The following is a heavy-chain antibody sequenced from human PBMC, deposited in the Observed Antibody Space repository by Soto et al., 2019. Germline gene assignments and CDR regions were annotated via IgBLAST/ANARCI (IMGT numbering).Heavy chain of an antibody. J-gene: IGHJ4*02. V-gene: IGHV3-21*04. CDR1: GFTFRSYS. Sequence: GGSLRLSCTASGFTFRSYSMNWVRQAPGKGLEWVSSISSSSSYIYYADSVKGRFTISRDNSKNTLYLQMNSLGAEDAAVYYCSKGIAVAGTLTHDYWGQGTLVTVSS. D-gene: IGHD6-19*01. CDR2: ISSSSSYI. CDR3: SKGIAVAGTLTHDY.